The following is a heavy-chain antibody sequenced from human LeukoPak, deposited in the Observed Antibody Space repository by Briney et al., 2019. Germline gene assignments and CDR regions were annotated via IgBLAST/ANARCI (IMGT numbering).Heavy chain of an antibody. D-gene: IGHD3-22*01. CDR1: GFTFSSYA. CDR2: ISSNGGST. CDR3: VKAMSPYYYDSSGYYFDY. Sequence: GGSLRLSCSASGFTFSSYAMHWVRQAPGKGLEYVSAISSNGGSTYYADSVKGRFTISRDNSKNTLYLQMSSLRAEDTAVYYCVKAMSPYYYDSSGYYFDYWGQGTLVTVSS. V-gene: IGHV3-64D*06. J-gene: IGHJ4*02.